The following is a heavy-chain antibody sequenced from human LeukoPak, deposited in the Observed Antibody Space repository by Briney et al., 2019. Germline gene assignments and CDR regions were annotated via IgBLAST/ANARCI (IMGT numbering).Heavy chain of an antibody. CDR3: ARLTGGYDSSGYYFDY. CDR1: GFTFSDYY. D-gene: IGHD3-22*01. CDR2: IKQDGSEK. Sequence: GGSLRFSCVASGFTFSDYYMSWIRQAPGKGLEWVANIKQDGSEKYYVDSVKGRFTISRDNAKNSLYLQMNSLRAEDTAVYYCARLTGGYDSSGYYFDYWGQGTLVTVSS. V-gene: IGHV3-7*01. J-gene: IGHJ4*02.